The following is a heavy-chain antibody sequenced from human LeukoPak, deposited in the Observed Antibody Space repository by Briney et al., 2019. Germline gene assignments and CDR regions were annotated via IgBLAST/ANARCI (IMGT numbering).Heavy chain of an antibody. CDR2: IYHSGYT. CDR1: GDSKKTYY. CDR3: AREGGGTWFGWFDP. D-gene: IGHD3-10*01. J-gene: IGHJ5*02. Sequence: PSETLSLTCTVSGDSKKTYYWTWIRQPPGKGLEWIGMIYHSGYTNYNPSLKSRVTISLDTSMNQFSLNLHAVTAADTAVYYSAREGGGTWFGWFDPWGQGTLVTVSS. V-gene: IGHV4-59*01.